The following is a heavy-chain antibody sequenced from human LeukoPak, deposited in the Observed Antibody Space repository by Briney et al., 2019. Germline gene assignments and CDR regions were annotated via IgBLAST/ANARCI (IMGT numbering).Heavy chain of an antibody. V-gene: IGHV3-53*01. CDR3: ARDGSNWGIYY. D-gene: IGHD6-13*01. Sequence: PGGSLRLSCAASGFTVSSSYMNWVRQAPGKGLEWVSAIYSGGNTYYADSVKGRFTISRDNSKNTLYLQMNSLRAEDTAVYYCARDGSNWGIYYWGQGTLVTVSS. CDR2: IYSGGNT. J-gene: IGHJ4*02. CDR1: GFTVSSSY.